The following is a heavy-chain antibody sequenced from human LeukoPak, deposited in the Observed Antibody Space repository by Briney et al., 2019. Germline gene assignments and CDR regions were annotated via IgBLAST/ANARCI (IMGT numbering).Heavy chain of an antibody. CDR3: ARSNYDFWSGPPRFDP. Sequence: GESLKVSCKGSGYSFTSYWIGWVRQMPGKGLEWMGIIYPGDSDTRYSPSFQGQVTISADKSISTAYLQWSSLKASDTAMYYCARSNYDFWSGPPRFDPWGQGTLVTVSS. CDR1: GYSFTSYW. D-gene: IGHD3-3*01. CDR2: IYPGDSDT. J-gene: IGHJ5*02. V-gene: IGHV5-51*01.